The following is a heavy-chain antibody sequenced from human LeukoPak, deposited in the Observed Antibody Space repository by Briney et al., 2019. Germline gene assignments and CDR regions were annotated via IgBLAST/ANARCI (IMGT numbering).Heavy chain of an antibody. Sequence: SETLSLTCTVSGYSISSGYYWGWIRPPPGKGLEWIGSIYHSGSTYYNPSLKSRVTISVDTSKNQFSLKLSSVTAADTAVYYCARVIADTYYYDSSGYSDYWGQGTLVTVSS. V-gene: IGHV4-38-2*02. CDR2: IYHSGST. D-gene: IGHD3-22*01. J-gene: IGHJ4*02. CDR1: GYSISSGYY. CDR3: ARVIADTYYYDSSGYSDY.